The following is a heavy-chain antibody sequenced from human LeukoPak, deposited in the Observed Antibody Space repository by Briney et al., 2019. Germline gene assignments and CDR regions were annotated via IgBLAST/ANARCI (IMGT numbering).Heavy chain of an antibody. CDR2: INGDGSST. Sequence: GGSLRLSCAASGFTFSSYWMHWVRQAPGKGLVWVSHINGDGSSTSYADSVKGRFTISRDNSKNTVYLQMNSLRTEDTALYYCAKNRWGSVATPDSWGQGTLVTVSS. J-gene: IGHJ4*02. CDR3: AKNRWGSVATPDS. V-gene: IGHV3-74*01. CDR1: GFTFSSYW. D-gene: IGHD5-12*01.